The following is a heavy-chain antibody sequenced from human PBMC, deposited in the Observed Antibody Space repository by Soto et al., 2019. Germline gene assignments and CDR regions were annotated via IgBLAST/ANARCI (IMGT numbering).Heavy chain of an antibody. V-gene: IGHV4-34*01. J-gene: IGHJ6*02. CDR3: ASGLSPPRYNVMEV. CDR1: GGSFSGYY. CDR2: INHSGST. Sequence: PSVTLSLTFAVYGGSFSGYYWSWIRQPPGKGLEWIGEINHSGSTNYNPSLKSRVTISVDTSKNQFSLKLSSVTAADTAVYYCASGLSPPRYNVMEVWPQGTTVTDS.